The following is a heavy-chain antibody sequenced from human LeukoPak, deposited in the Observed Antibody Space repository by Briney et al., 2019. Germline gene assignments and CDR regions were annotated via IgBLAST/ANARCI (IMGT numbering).Heavy chain of an antibody. J-gene: IGHJ3*02. D-gene: IGHD2-2*01. V-gene: IGHV4-31*03. CDR2: IYYSGST. CDR1: GDSINSGAYY. CDR3: ARDHRYCSSTSCHEEAFDI. Sequence: SETLSLTCTVSGDSINSGAYYWSWIRQHPGKGLEWIGYIYYSGSTYYNPSLKSRVTMSVDTSKNQFSLKLSSVTAADTAVYYCARDHRYCSSTSCHEEAFDIWGQGTMVTVSS.